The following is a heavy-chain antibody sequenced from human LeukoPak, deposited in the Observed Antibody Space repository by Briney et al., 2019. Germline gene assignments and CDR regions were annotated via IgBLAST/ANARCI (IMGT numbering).Heavy chain of an antibody. V-gene: IGHV4-34*01. J-gene: IGHJ6*03. Sequence: SETLSLTCAVYGGSFSGYYWSWIRQPPGKGLEWIGEINHSGSTNYNPSLKSRVTISVDTSKNQFSLKLSSVTAADTAVYYCASSHYYDSSGYYPIYYMDVWGKGTTVTVSS. CDR2: INHSGST. D-gene: IGHD3-22*01. CDR1: GGSFSGYY. CDR3: ASSHYYDSSGYYPIYYMDV.